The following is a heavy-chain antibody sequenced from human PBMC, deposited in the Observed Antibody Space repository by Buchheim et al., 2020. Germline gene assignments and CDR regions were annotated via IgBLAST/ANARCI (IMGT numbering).Heavy chain of an antibody. CDR2: VYHSGTT. V-gene: IGHV4-59*01. Sequence: QVQLQEWGPGLVKPSETLSLSCTVSGGSIRSNYWSWIRQPLGKGLEYLGQVYHSGTTNYNPSLKSQVSISLDTSKNQFSLELRSVTAADTAVYYCARDIEVVGATLYFDLWGRGTL. CDR1: GGSIRSNY. CDR3: ARDIEVVGATLYFDL. J-gene: IGHJ2*01. D-gene: IGHD1-26*01.